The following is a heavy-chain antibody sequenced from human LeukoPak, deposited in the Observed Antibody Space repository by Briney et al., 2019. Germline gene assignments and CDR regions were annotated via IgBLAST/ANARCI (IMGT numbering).Heavy chain of an antibody. CDR2: IYPGDSDT. J-gene: IGHJ3*01. Sequence: GESLKISCKGSGYSFTTYWIGWVRQIPGKGLEWMGIIYPGDSDTRHSPSFQGQVTISAEKSISTAYLQWRSLTASDTAMYYCARRIGQWLADDGFDVWGQGTMVTVSS. D-gene: IGHD6-19*01. V-gene: IGHV5-51*01. CDR1: GYSFTTYW. CDR3: ARRIGQWLADDGFDV.